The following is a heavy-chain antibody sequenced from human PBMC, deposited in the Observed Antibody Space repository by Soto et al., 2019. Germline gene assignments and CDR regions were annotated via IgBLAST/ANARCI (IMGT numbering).Heavy chain of an antibody. CDR1: GFTFSSYS. Sequence: EVQLVESGGGLVKPGGSLRLSCAASGFTFSSYSMNWVRQAPGKGLEWVSSISSSSSYIYYADSVKGRFTISRDNAKNSLYLQMNSLRAEDTAVYYCATLGVRTAEDYDILTAYGMDVWGQGTTVTVSS. D-gene: IGHD3-9*01. CDR3: ATLGVRTAEDYDILTAYGMDV. J-gene: IGHJ6*02. V-gene: IGHV3-21*01. CDR2: ISSSSSYI.